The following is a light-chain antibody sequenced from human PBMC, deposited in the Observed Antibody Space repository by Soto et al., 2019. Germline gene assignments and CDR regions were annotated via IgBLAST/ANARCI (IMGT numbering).Light chain of an antibody. J-gene: IGKJ4*01. CDR1: QSVSSSY. CDR3: QQYGSSPPLT. Sequence: EFVLTQSPGTLSLSPGERATLSCRATQSVSSSYLAWYQQKPGQAPRIRIYGASTRATGIPERFSGSGSGTDFTLTISRLEPEDFAVYYCQQYGSSPPLTFGGGTKVEIK. CDR2: GAS. V-gene: IGKV3-20*01.